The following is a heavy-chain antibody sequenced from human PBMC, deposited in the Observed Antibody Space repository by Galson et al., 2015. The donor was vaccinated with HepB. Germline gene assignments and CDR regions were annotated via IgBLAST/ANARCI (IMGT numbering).Heavy chain of an antibody. Sequence: ETLSLTCSVSGASLLTHYWSWIRQTPGKGLEWIGYIHYSGGTNYNPSLKNRVTVSLDTSNNHFSLRLSSVTPADTAVYYCARGYYDTLTGFYLGGSFDSWGQGVLVTVSS. CDR2: IHYSGGT. J-gene: IGHJ4*02. CDR1: GASLLTHY. D-gene: IGHD3-9*01. V-gene: IGHV4-59*11. CDR3: ARGYYDTLTGFYLGGSFDS.